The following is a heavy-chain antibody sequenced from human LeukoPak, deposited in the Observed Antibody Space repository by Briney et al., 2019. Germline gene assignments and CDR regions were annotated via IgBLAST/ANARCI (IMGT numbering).Heavy chain of an antibody. D-gene: IGHD2-15*01. CDR1: GFTFSSYS. CDR3: ARDSGYCSGGSCAEFDP. J-gene: IGHJ5*02. V-gene: IGHV3-21*01. Sequence: NPGGSLRLSCAASGFTFSSYSTNWVRQAPGKGLEWVSSISSSSSYIYYADSVKGRFTISRDNAKNSLYLQMNSLRAEDTAVYYCARDSGYCSGGSCAEFDPWGQGTLVTVSS. CDR2: ISSSSSYI.